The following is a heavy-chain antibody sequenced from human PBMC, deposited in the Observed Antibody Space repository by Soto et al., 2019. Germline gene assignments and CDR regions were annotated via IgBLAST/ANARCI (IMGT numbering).Heavy chain of an antibody. D-gene: IGHD6-13*01. J-gene: IGHJ4*02. Sequence: SETLSLTCTVSGGSVSSGSYYWSWIRQPPGKGLDLIGYIYYSGSTNYNPSLKSRVTISVDTSKNQFSLKLSSVTAADTAVYYCARVASSSWYAFDYWGQGTLVTVSS. CDR3: ARVASSSWYAFDY. CDR1: GGSVSSGSYY. V-gene: IGHV4-61*01. CDR2: IYYSGST.